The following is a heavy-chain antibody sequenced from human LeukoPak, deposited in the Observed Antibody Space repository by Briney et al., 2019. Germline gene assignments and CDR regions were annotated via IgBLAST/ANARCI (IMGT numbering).Heavy chain of an antibody. CDR2: ISYDGSNK. V-gene: IGHV3-30*03. CDR3: ARSYCSGGSCSPFDY. Sequence: GGSLRLSCAAPGFTFSSYGMHWVRQAPGKGLEWVAVISYDGSNKYYADSVKGRFTIFRDNSKNTLYLQMNSLRAEDTAVYYCARSYCSGGSCSPFDYWGQGTLVTVSS. D-gene: IGHD2-15*01. CDR1: GFTFSSYG. J-gene: IGHJ4*02.